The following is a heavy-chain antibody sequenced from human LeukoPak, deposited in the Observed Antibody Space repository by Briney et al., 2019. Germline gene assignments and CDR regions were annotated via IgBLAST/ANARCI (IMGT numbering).Heavy chain of an antibody. CDR2: IYTSGTT. Sequence: SQTLSLTCSVSGGSIRSGSYYWSWIRQPAGKGLELIGRIYTSGTTHYNPSLKSRVTITVDTSKNQFSVKLTSVTGADTAVYYCARWYSSSTGDRFDSWGQGTQVTVSS. CDR1: GGSIRSGSYY. D-gene: IGHD6-19*01. J-gene: IGHJ4*02. V-gene: IGHV4-61*02. CDR3: ARWYSSSTGDRFDS.